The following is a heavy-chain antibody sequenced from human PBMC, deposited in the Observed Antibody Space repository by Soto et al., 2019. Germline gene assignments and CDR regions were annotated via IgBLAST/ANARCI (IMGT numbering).Heavy chain of an antibody. D-gene: IGHD6-19*01. Sequence: QVLLQESGPGLVQPSGTLSLSCAVSGGSISSSHFWGWVRQPPGKGLEWVVDISHSGSVNYNPSLKSPVTISIDKSKNQFSLKLNSVTAADTAVYYCARSFGWYAIDYWGQGTLVIVSS. CDR3: ARSFGWYAIDY. J-gene: IGHJ4*02. CDR1: GGSISSSHF. V-gene: IGHV4-4*02. CDR2: ISHSGSV.